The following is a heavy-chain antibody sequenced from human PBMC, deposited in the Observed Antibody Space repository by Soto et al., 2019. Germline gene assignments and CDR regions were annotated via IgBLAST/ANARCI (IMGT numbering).Heavy chain of an antibody. CDR3: ARNYYDSSGYYYDDAFDI. V-gene: IGHV1-69*06. CDR1: GGTFSSYA. D-gene: IGHD3-22*01. Sequence: SAKVSCKASGGTFSSYAISWVRQAPGQGLEWMGGIIPIFGTANYAQKFQGRVTITADKSTSTAYMELSSLRSEDTAVYYCARNYYDSSGYYYDDAFDIWGQGTMVTVSS. CDR2: IIPIFGTA. J-gene: IGHJ3*02.